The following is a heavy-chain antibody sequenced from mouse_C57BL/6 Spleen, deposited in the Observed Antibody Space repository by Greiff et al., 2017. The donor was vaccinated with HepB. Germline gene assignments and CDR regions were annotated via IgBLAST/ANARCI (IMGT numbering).Heavy chain of an antibody. D-gene: IGHD1-1*01. J-gene: IGHJ1*03. CDR1: GFTFSSYA. CDR3: ARILGSSIYYYGSSYGYFDV. V-gene: IGHV5-4*01. CDR2: ISDGGSYT. Sequence: EVQLVESGGGLVKPGGSLKLSCAASGFTFSSYAMSWVRQTPEKRLEWVATISDGGSYTYYPDNVKGRFTISRDNAKNNLYLQMSHLKSEDTAMYYCARILGSSIYYYGSSYGYFDVWGTGTTVTVSS.